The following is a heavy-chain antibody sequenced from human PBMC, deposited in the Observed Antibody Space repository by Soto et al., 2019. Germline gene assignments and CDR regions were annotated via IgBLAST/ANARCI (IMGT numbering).Heavy chain of an antibody. Sequence: ASVKVSCKASGYTFTSYGISWVRQAPGQGLEWMGWISAYNGNTNYAQKLQGRVTMTTDTSTSTAYMELRSLRSDDTAVYYCARGNSGSSLSFLSKWFDPWGQGTLVTVS. D-gene: IGHD1-26*01. V-gene: IGHV1-18*01. CDR3: ARGNSGSSLSFLSKWFDP. CDR1: GYTFTSYG. CDR2: ISAYNGNT. J-gene: IGHJ5*02.